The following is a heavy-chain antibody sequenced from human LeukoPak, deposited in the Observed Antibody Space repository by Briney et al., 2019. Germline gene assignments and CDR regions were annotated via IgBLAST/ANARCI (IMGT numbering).Heavy chain of an antibody. D-gene: IGHD3-22*01. CDR3: ARGSGVVVIPQGWFDP. J-gene: IGHJ5*02. CDR1: GYTFTSYG. Sequence: ASVKVSCKASGYTFTSYGISWVRQAPGQGLEWMGWMNPNSGNTGYAQKFQGRVTMTRNTSISTAYMELSSLRSEDTAVYYCARGSGVVVIPQGWFDPWGQGTLVTVS. CDR2: MNPNSGNT. V-gene: IGHV1-8*02.